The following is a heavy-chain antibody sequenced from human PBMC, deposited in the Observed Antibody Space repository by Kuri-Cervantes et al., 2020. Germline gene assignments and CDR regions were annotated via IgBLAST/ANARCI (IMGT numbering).Heavy chain of an antibody. J-gene: IGHJ4*02. Sequence: GESLKISCAASGFTFSDYYVSWIRQAPGKGLEWVSYISSSGSTIYYADSVKGRFTISRDNAKNSLYLQMNSLRAEDTAVYYCARLNLLWLKLFDYWGQGTLVTVSS. V-gene: IGHV3-11*01. CDR2: ISSSGSTI. CDR1: GFTFSDYY. D-gene: IGHD5-18*01. CDR3: ARLNLLWLKLFDY.